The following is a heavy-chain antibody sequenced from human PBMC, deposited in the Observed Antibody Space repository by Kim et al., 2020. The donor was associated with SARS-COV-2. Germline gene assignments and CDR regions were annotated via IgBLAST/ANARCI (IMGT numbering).Heavy chain of an antibody. Sequence: PPLKSRVTISVDTSKNQFSLKLSSVTAADTAVYYCARHGNGGYYYYYMDVWGKGTTVTVSS. CDR3: ARHGNGGYYYYYMDV. J-gene: IGHJ6*03. D-gene: IGHD3-16*01. V-gene: IGHV4-59*08.